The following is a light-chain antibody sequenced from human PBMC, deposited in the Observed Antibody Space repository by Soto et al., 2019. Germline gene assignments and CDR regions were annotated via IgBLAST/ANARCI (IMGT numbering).Light chain of an antibody. Sequence: DIQMTQSPSTLSASVGDIFTITCRASQSISSWLAWYQQKPGKAPKLLIFAAFSLQGGVPSRFSGSGSGTEFTLTIGSLQPEDFATYYCQQSYSSPATFGGGTKVDIK. CDR3: QQSYSSPAT. V-gene: IGKV1-39*01. CDR1: QSISSW. J-gene: IGKJ4*01. CDR2: AAF.